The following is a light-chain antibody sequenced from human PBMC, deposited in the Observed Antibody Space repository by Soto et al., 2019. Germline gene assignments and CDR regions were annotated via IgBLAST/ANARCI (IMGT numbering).Light chain of an antibody. J-gene: IGKJ4*01. Sequence: EIVLTQSPATLSLSPGERATLSCRASQSVRRYLAWYQQKPGQAPRLLIYDSSNRAAGIPARFSGSGSGTDFTLTISSLEPEDFAIYDGQQRSDWPLTFGGGTNVEI. V-gene: IGKV3-11*01. CDR2: DSS. CDR3: QQRSDWPLT. CDR1: QSVRRY.